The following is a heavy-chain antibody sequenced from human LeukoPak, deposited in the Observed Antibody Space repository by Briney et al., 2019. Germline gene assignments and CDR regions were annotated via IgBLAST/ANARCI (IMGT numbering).Heavy chain of an antibody. V-gene: IGHV4-34*01. CDR3: ARKISGLFDY. J-gene: IGHJ4*02. CDR2: INHSGST. D-gene: IGHD3-3*02. Sequence: SETLSLTCVVYGGSFSGYYWSWIRQPPGKGLEWIGEINHSGSTNYNPSLKSRVTISADTSKNQFSLKLSSVTAADTAVYYCARKISGLFDYWGQGTLVTVSS. CDR1: GGSFSGYY.